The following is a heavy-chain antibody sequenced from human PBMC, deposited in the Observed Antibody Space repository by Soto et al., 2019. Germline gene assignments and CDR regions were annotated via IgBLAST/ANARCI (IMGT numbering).Heavy chain of an antibody. D-gene: IGHD2-2*01. V-gene: IGHV4-4*07. CDR3: ARARFCTSTSCYHYFDF. CDR1: GGSISSYY. J-gene: IGHJ4*02. Sequence: ETLSLTCTVTGGSISSYYWSWIRQPAGKGLEWIGRIYTSGSTNYNPSLKSRVTISVDTSKNHFSLKLSSVTPADTAVYYCARARFCTSTSCYHYFDFWGQGTLVTVSS. CDR2: IYTSGST.